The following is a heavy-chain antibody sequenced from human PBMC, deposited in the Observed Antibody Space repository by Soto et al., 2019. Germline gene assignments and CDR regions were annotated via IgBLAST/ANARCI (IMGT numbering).Heavy chain of an antibody. Sequence: QVQLVESGGGVVQPGRSLRLSCAASGFTFSSYGMHWVRQAPGKGLEWVAVIWYDGSNKYYADSVKGRFTISRVNSKNAQYLQRISLGAEDTAVYYCASEREERCELLGGSPYNGLDGWGQGTTVTVSS. CDR1: GFTFSSYG. D-gene: IGHD1-26*01. CDR2: IWYDGSNK. V-gene: IGHV3-33*01. J-gene: IGHJ6*02. CDR3: ASEREERCELLGGSPYNGLDG.